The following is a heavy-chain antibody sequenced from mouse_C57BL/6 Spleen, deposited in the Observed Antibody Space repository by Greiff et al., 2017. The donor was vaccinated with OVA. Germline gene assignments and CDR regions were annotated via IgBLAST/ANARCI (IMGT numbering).Heavy chain of an antibody. CDR1: GYTFTEYT. V-gene: IGHV1-62-2*01. CDR3: ARHGSSYYYGQDYAMDY. D-gene: IGHD1-1*01. CDR2: FYPGSGSI. J-gene: IGHJ4*01. Sequence: VQVVESGAELVKPGASVKLSCKASGYTFTEYTIHWVKQRSGQGLEWIGWFYPGSGSIKYNEKFKDKATLTADKSSSTVYMELSRLTSEDSAVYFCARHGSSYYYGQDYAMDYWGQGTSVTVSS.